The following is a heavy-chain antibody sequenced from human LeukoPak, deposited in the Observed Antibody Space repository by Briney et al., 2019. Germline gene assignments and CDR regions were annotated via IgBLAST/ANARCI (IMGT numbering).Heavy chain of an antibody. J-gene: IGHJ3*02. V-gene: IGHV4-59*01. CDR1: GGSISSYY. CDR3: ARRGYYDSSGYYYSDAFDI. CDR2: IYYSGST. Sequence: SETLSLTCTVSGGSISSYYWSRIRQPPGKGLEWIGYIYYSGSTNNNPSLKSRVTISVDRSKNQFSLKLSSVTAADTAVYYCARRGYYDSSGYYYSDAFDIWGQGTMVTVSS. D-gene: IGHD3-22*01.